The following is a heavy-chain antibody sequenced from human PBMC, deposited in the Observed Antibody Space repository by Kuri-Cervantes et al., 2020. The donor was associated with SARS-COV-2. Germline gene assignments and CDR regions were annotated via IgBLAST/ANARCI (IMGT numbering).Heavy chain of an antibody. D-gene: IGHD3-3*01. V-gene: IGHV1-3*01. CDR1: GYTFTSYG. Sequence: ASVKVSCKASGYTFTSYGISWVRQAPGQGLEWMGWINAGNGNTKYSQKFQGRVTITRDTSASTAYMELSSLRSEDTAVYYCARGVGYDFWSGPPFDPWGQGTLVTVSS. CDR3: ARGVGYDFWSGPPFDP. J-gene: IGHJ5*02. CDR2: INAGNGNT.